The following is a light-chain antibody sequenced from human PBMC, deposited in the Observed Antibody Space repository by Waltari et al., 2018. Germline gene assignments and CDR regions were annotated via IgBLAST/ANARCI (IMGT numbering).Light chain of an antibody. J-gene: IGLJ3*02. Sequence: QSALTQPASVSGSPGQSITISCTGTSSDVGSYNLFSWYQQHPGKAPKLMIYEVSKRPSGVSNRFSGSKSGNTASLTISGLQAEDEADYYCCSYAGSFTWVFGGGTKLTVL. CDR3: CSYAGSFTWV. V-gene: IGLV2-23*02. CDR1: SSDVGSYNL. CDR2: EVS.